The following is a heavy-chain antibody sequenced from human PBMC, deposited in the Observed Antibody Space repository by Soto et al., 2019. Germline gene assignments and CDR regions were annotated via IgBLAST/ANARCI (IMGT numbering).Heavy chain of an antibody. D-gene: IGHD5-12*01. Sequence: GGSLRLSCAASGFTFSSYSMNWVRQAPGKGLEWVSYISSSSSTVYYADSVKGRFTISRDNAKNSLYLQMNSLRAEDTAVYYCASQSSEWLLFASWGQGTLVTVSS. CDR1: GFTFSSYS. V-gene: IGHV3-48*01. CDR2: ISSSSSTV. CDR3: ASQSSEWLLFAS. J-gene: IGHJ4*02.